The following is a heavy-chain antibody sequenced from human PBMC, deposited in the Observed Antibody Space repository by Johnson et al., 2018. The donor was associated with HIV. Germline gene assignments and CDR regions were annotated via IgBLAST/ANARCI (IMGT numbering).Heavy chain of an antibody. Sequence: QVQLVESGGGVVQPGGSLRLSCAASGFTFSSYGMHWVRQAPGKGLEWVTFIRYDGSNKYYADSVKGRFTISRDNSKNTLYLQMNSLRVEDTAVYYCAKGRNTYGADVFESWGQGTLVSVSS. CDR2: IRYDGSNK. V-gene: IGHV3-30*02. CDR1: GFTFSSYG. D-gene: IGHD4/OR15-4a*01. CDR3: AKGRNTYGADVFES. J-gene: IGHJ3*02.